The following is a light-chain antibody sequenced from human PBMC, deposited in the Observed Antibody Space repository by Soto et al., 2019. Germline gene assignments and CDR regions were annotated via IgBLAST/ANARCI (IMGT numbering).Light chain of an antibody. CDR2: HAS. V-gene: IGKV3-20*01. Sequence: ILMSQCSCTVSVYGGHRVTLTCRASQSVSGNLAWYQQKPGEAPRLLISHASARATGVPASFSVSQSGTDFTLTISRLEPEDIAVYYCEQYVSGGTFGQGAKVDIK. CDR3: EQYVSGGT. CDR1: QSVSGN. J-gene: IGKJ1*01.